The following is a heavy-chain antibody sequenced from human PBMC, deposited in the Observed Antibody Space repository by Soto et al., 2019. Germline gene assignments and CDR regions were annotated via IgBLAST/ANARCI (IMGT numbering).Heavy chain of an antibody. CDR3: ARVTYCGGDCYWPNWFDP. V-gene: IGHV1-8*01. J-gene: IGHJ5*02. D-gene: IGHD2-21*02. CDR1: GYTFTSYD. CDR2: MNPNSGNT. Sequence: ASVKVSCKASGYTFTSYDINWVRQATGQGLEWMGWMNPNSGNTGYAQKFQGRVTMTRNTSISTAYMELSSLRSEDTAVYYCARVTYCGGDCYWPNWFDPWGQGTLVTVSS.